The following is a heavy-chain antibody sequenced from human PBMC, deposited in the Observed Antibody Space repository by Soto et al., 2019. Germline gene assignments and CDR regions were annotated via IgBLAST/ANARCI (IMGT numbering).Heavy chain of an antibody. D-gene: IGHD3-16*01. CDR3: AKSITFGGVRFYYYMDV. CDR1: GLTFSSYA. Sequence: GGSLRLSWAASGLTFSSYAMNRVRQAPGKGLEWVSGISGSGGSTYYADSVKGRFTISRDNSKNTLYLQMNSLRAEDTAVYYCAKSITFGGVRFYYYMDVWGKGTTVTVXS. V-gene: IGHV3-23*01. J-gene: IGHJ6*03. CDR2: ISGSGGST.